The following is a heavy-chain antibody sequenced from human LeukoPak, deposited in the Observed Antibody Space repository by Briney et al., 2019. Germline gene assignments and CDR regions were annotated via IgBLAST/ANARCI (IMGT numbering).Heavy chain of an antibody. CDR3: ARDSPPTGPYYYDSSGYYYAFFDY. Sequence: QPGGSLRLSCAASGFTFSSYAMSWVRQAPVKGLEWVSRINSDGSSISYADSVKGRFTISRDNAKNTLYLQMNSLRAEDTAVYYCARDSPPTGPYYYDSSGYYYAFFDYWGQGTLVTVSS. CDR2: INSDGSSI. V-gene: IGHV3-74*01. CDR1: GFTFSSYA. J-gene: IGHJ4*02. D-gene: IGHD3-22*01.